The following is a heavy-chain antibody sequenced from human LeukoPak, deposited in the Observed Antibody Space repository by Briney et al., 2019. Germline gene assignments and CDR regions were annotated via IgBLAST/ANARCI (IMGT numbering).Heavy chain of an antibody. J-gene: IGHJ4*02. D-gene: IGHD3-22*01. CDR2: ISSSSSYI. CDR3: ASLQYYYDSSGYYLFDY. Sequence: PGGSLRLSCAASGFTFSSYSMNWVRQAPGKGLEWVSSISSSSSYIYYADSVKGRFTISRDNAKNSLYLQMNSLRAEDTAVYYCASLQYYYDSSGYYLFDYWGQGTLVTVSS. CDR1: GFTFSSYS. V-gene: IGHV3-21*01.